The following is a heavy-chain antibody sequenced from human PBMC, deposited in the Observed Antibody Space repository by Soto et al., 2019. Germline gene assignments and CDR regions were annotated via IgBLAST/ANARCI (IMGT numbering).Heavy chain of an antibody. Sequence: PGGSLRLSCAASGFNFSSYGMHWFRQAPGKGLEWVAVISYDGSNKYYADSVKGRFTISRDNSKNTLYLQMNSLRAEDTAVYYCAKDLSVVAGPFDYWGQGTLVTVSS. D-gene: IGHD6-19*01. J-gene: IGHJ4*02. V-gene: IGHV3-30*18. CDR3: AKDLSVVAGPFDY. CDR1: GFNFSSYG. CDR2: ISYDGSNK.